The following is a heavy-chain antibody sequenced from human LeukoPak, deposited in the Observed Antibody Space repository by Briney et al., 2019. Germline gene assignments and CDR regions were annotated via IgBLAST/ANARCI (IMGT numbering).Heavy chain of an antibody. V-gene: IGHV3-21*01. CDR1: GFTFSTYI. CDR3: AKDSAKKYGDY. J-gene: IGHJ4*02. D-gene: IGHD2/OR15-2a*01. CDR2: IGTSTSYI. Sequence: GGSLRLSCAASGFTFSTYIMNWVRQTPGKGLEWVSSIGTSTSYIYYADSVKGRFTISRDNAKNSLYLEMNSLRAEDTAVYYCAKDSAKKYGDYWGQGTLVTVSS.